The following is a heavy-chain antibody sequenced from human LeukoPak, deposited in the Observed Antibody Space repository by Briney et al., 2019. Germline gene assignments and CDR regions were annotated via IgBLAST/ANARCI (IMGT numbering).Heavy chain of an antibody. CDR3: ARHAPGDFWSGYYPLYFDY. D-gene: IGHD3-3*01. J-gene: IGHJ4*02. CDR1: GYSISSGYY. V-gene: IGHV4-38-2*01. CDR2: IYHSGST. Sequence: SETLSLTCAVSGYSISSGYYWGWIRQPPGKGLEWIGSIYHSGSTYYNPSLKSRVTISVDTSKNQFSLKLSPVTAADTAVYYCARHAPGDFWSGYYPLYFDYWGQGTLVTVSS.